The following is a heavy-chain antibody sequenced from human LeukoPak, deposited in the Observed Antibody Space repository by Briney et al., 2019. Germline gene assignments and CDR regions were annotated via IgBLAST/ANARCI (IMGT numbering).Heavy chain of an antibody. Sequence: SETLSLTCTVSSYSISIGYYWGWIRQPPGKGLEWIGSVYHSGSTYYNPSLKSRVTISVDTSKNQFSLKLSSVTATDTAVYYCAREGGGSSSPYYYYYYYMDVWGKGTTVTVSS. V-gene: IGHV4-38-2*02. D-gene: IGHD6-6*01. CDR1: SYSISIGYY. J-gene: IGHJ6*03. CDR3: AREGGGSSSPYYYYYYYMDV. CDR2: VYHSGST.